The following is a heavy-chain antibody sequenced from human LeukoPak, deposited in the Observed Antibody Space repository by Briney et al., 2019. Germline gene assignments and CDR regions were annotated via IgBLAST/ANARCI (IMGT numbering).Heavy chain of an antibody. Sequence: GGSLRLSCAASGFTFSNNDMSWVRQAPGKGLEWVSAISGSGDNTNYGDSVKGRFTISRDNAENRLFLQMNSLRVEDTAIYYCARRGSYFGGFDYWGQGTLVSVPS. D-gene: IGHD1-26*01. CDR1: GFTFSNND. CDR3: ARRGSYFGGFDY. V-gene: IGHV3-23*01. J-gene: IGHJ4*02. CDR2: ISGSGDNT.